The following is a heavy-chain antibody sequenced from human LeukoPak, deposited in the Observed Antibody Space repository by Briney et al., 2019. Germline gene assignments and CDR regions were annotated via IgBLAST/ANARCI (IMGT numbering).Heavy chain of an antibody. D-gene: IGHD3-10*01. CDR2: ISSSSSTI. Sequence: GGSLRLSCAASGFTFSSYSMNWVRLAPGKGLEWVSYISSSSSTIYYADSVKGRFTISRDNAKNSLYLQMNSLRAEDTAVYYCARDLVGYYGSGSYFDYWGQGTLVTVSS. CDR3: ARDLVGYYGSGSYFDY. J-gene: IGHJ4*02. CDR1: GFTFSSYS. V-gene: IGHV3-48*01.